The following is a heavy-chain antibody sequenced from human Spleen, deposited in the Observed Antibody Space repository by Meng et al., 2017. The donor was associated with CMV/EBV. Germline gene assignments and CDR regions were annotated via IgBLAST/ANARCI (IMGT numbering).Heavy chain of an antibody. Sequence: SGSDYWTGIRQPPGKGLEWIGYMYYNGSSNYSHSFKSRVTMSINRSKNQFSLKLNSVTAADTAVYYCARDTWNDVLTGYSYGGWFDPWGQGTLVTVSS. CDR2: MYYNGSS. CDR1: SGSDY. J-gene: IGHJ5*02. CDR3: ARDTWNDVLTGYSYGGWFDP. V-gene: IGHV4-61*01. D-gene: IGHD3-9*01.